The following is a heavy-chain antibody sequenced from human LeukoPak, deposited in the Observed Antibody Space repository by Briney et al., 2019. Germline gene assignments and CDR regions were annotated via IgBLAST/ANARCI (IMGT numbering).Heavy chain of an antibody. CDR2: MNPNTGDT. CDR1: GYTFTTYD. D-gene: IGHD3-10*01. Sequence: GASVKVSCKTSGYTFTTYDINWVRQATGQGLEWMGWMNPNTGDTGYAQKLQGRVTMTTDTSTSTAYMELRSLRSDDTAVYYCAREGRMRFGELSQIYYMDVWGKGTTVTISS. V-gene: IGHV1-8*01. CDR3: AREGRMRFGELSQIYYMDV. J-gene: IGHJ6*03.